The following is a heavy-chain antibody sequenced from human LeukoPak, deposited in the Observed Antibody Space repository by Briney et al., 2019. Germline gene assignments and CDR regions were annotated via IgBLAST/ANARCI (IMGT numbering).Heavy chain of an antibody. Sequence: SVKVSCKATGGAFSSYAISWVRQAPGQGLEWMGGIIPIFGTANYAQKFQGRVTITADESTSTAYMELSSLRSEDTAVYYCARGSGYCSGGSCRNWFDPWGQGTLVTVSS. CDR3: ARGSGYCSGGSCRNWFDP. CDR2: IIPIFGTA. V-gene: IGHV1-69*13. J-gene: IGHJ5*02. D-gene: IGHD2-15*01. CDR1: GGAFSSYA.